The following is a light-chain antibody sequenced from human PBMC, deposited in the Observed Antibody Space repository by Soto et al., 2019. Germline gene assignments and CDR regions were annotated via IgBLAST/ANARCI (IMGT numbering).Light chain of an antibody. CDR3: QHYSSRPPWM. J-gene: IGKJ1*01. CDR2: GTS. CDR1: QSVSSN. V-gene: IGKV3-15*01. Sequence: EIVMTQSPVTLSVSPGERANLSCRASQSVSSNLAWYQQKPGQAPRLLIYGTSTRATGVPARFIVSESGTEVTDTINSRESEDFSVYYWQHYSSRPPWMFGQGTKVEI.